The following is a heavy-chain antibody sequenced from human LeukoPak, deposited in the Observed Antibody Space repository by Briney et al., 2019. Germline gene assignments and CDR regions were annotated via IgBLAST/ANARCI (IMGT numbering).Heavy chain of an antibody. J-gene: IGHJ4*02. D-gene: IGHD2-2*01. CDR3: ARALVVVPAAVFDY. CDR1: GFTFSSYW. CDR2: IKQDGSEK. Sequence: PGGSLRLSCAASGFTFSSYWMSWVRQAPGKGLEWVANIKQDGSEKYYVDSVKGRFTISRDNAKNSLYLQMNSLRAEDTAVYYCARALVVVPAAVFDYWGQGTLVTVSS. V-gene: IGHV3-7*01.